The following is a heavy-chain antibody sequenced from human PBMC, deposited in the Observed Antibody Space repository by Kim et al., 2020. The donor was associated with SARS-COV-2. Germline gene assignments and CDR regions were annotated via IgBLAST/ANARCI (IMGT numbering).Heavy chain of an antibody. Sequence: SETLSLTCTVSGGSISSYYWSWIRQPPGKGLEWIGYIYYSGSTNYNPSLKSRVTISVDTSKNQFSLKLSSVTAADTAVYYCARDLIGYYYDSSGYRPRYDHAFDIWGQGTMVTVSS. CDR2: IYYSGST. J-gene: IGHJ3*02. V-gene: IGHV4-59*01. D-gene: IGHD3-22*01. CDR3: ARDLIGYYYDSSGYRPRYDHAFDI. CDR1: GGSISSYY.